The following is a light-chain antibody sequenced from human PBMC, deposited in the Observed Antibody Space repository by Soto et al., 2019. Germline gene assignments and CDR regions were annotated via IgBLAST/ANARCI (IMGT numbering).Light chain of an antibody. CDR1: QSVGTS. V-gene: IGKV3-11*01. CDR3: QHGSSWPPMYS. J-gene: IGKJ2*03. CDR2: DAS. Sequence: EIVLTQSPGTLSLSPRERATLSCTASQSVGTSLAWYQQKPGQAPRLLIYDASDRATGTPAKFSGSGSGTDFTLTISNLEPEDFAVYYCQHGSSWPPMYSFGQGTKLEIK.